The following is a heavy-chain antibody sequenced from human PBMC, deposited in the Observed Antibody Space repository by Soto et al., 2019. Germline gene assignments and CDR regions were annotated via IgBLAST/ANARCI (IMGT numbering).Heavy chain of an antibody. CDR3: ARQAGTGWLRHFDY. D-gene: IGHD5-12*01. J-gene: IGHJ4*02. Sequence: PSETLSLTCTVSGGSISSYYWSWIRQPPGKGLEWIGYIYYSGSTNYNPSLKSRVTISVDTSKNQFSLKLSSVTAADTAVYYCARQAGTGWLRHFDYWGQGTLVTVSS. V-gene: IGHV4-59*08. CDR2: IYYSGST. CDR1: GGSISSYY.